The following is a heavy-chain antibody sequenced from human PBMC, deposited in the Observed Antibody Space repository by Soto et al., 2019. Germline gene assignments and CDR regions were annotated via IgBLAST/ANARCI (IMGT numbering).Heavy chain of an antibody. Sequence: VASVKVSCKASGYTFTSYAMHWVRQAPGQGLEWMGWINPNSGGTNYAQKFQGWVTMTRDTSISTAYMELSRLRSDDTAVYYCARGGSLWFGDLSIDYWGQGTLVTVSS. V-gene: IGHV1-2*04. CDR1: GYTFTSYA. J-gene: IGHJ4*02. CDR2: INPNSGGT. CDR3: ARGGSLWFGDLSIDY. D-gene: IGHD3-10*01.